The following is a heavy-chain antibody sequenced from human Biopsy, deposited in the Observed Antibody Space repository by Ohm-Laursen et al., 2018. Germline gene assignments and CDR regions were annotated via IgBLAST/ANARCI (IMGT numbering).Heavy chain of an antibody. V-gene: IGHV4-59*01. CDR3: TRATNSTGWPYYYFYGMDI. D-gene: IGHD2/OR15-2a*01. CDR2: VYYSGTT. CDR1: GGSISSDW. J-gene: IGHJ6*02. Sequence: GTLSLTCTVSGGSISSDWWSWIRQTPGKGLEWIGYVYYSGTTTCNPSLRSRVTISVDTSMNQISLRLQSVTAADTAIYYCTRATNSTGWPYYYFYGMDIWGQGTTVTVSS.